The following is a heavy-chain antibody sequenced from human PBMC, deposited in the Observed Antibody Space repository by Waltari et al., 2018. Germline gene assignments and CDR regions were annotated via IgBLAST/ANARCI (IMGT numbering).Heavy chain of an antibody. CDR3: ARVYCSGGSCYPDY. J-gene: IGHJ4*02. D-gene: IGHD2-15*01. CDR1: GGSIRSYY. Sequence: QVQLQESGPGLVKPSETLSLTCTVSGGSIRSYYWSWIRQLPGKGLEWIGYIYYSGSANVSPSRRSGVAISVDTSKNRFSLKLISVTAADTAVYYCARVYCSGGSCYPDYWGQGTLVTVSS. V-gene: IGHV4-59*01. CDR2: IYYSGSA.